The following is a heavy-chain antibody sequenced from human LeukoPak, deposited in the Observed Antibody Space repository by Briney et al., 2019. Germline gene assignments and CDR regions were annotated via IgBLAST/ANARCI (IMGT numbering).Heavy chain of an antibody. CDR3: ARSSSVAGTFMCDY. Sequence: SETLSLTCTVSGGSISSGGYYWSWIRQHPGKGLEWIGYIYYSGSTYYNPSLKSRVTISVDTSKNQFSLKLSSVTAADTAVYYCARSSSVAGTFMCDYWGQGTLVTVSS. D-gene: IGHD6-19*01. V-gene: IGHV4-31*03. J-gene: IGHJ4*02. CDR1: GGSISSGGYY. CDR2: IYYSGST.